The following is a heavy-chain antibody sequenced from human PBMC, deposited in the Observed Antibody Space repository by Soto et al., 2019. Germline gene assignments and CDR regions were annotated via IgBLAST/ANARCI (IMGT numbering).Heavy chain of an antibody. CDR1: GFTFSSYS. Sequence: EVQLVESGGGLVKPGGSLRLSCAASGFTFSSYSMNWVRQAPGKGLEWVSSISSSSSYIYYADSVKGRFTISRDNAKNSLYLQMNSLRAEDTAVYYCARGSYDILTGTFDYWGQGTLVTVSS. J-gene: IGHJ4*02. V-gene: IGHV3-21*01. CDR2: ISSSSSYI. D-gene: IGHD3-9*01. CDR3: ARGSYDILTGTFDY.